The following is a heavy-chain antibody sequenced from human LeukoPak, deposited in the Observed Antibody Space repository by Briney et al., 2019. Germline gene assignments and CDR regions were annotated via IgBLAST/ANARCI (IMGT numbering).Heavy chain of an antibody. J-gene: IGHJ4*02. V-gene: IGHV4-59*02. CDR2: IYYSGST. Sequence: SETLSLTCTVSGGSASTYYWNWIRQPPGKGLEWIGYIYYSGSTNYNPSLKSRLTMSVDTSNTQFSLKLSSVTAADTAVYYCASTSGYCSGGNCYSAFDYWGQGTLVTVSS. D-gene: IGHD2-15*01. CDR3: ASTSGYCSGGNCYSAFDY. CDR1: GGSASTYY.